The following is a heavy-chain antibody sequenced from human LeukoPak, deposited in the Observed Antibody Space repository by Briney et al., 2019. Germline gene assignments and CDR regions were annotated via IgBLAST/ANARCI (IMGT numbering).Heavy chain of an antibody. V-gene: IGHV3-74*01. Sequence: PGGSLRLSCAASGFTFSSYWMHWVRQVPGKGLVWVSRINSDGSSTNYADSVIARFTISTDNAKNTLYVQLNTLRADDTAVYYCSTGSAHAFDIWGRGTLVTVSS. D-gene: IGHD1-14*01. J-gene: IGHJ3*02. CDR2: INSDGSST. CDR1: GFTFSSYW. CDR3: STGSAHAFDI.